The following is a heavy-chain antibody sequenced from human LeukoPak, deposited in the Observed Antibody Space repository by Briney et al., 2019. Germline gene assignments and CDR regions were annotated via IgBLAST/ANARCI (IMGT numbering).Heavy chain of an antibody. CDR1: GYTFTSYG. V-gene: IGHV1-18*01. Sequence: ASVKDSCKASGYTFTSYGISWVRQAPGQGLEWMGWISAYNGNTNYAQKLQGRVTMTTDTSTSTAYMELRSLRSDDTAVYYCARAAYCGGDCYSPYYFDYWGQGTLVTVSS. D-gene: IGHD2-21*02. J-gene: IGHJ4*02. CDR2: ISAYNGNT. CDR3: ARAAYCGGDCYSPYYFDY.